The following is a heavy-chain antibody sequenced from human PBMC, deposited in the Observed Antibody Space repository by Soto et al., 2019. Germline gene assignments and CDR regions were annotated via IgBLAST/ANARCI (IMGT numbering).Heavy chain of an antibody. CDR3: ARLNSDDYGDYPYYMDV. D-gene: IGHD4-17*01. CDR2: ISSSSSYI. J-gene: IGHJ6*03. CDR1: GFTFSSYS. Sequence: GGSLRLSCAASGFTFSSYSMNWVRQAPGKGLEWVSSISSSSSYIYYADSVKGRFTISRDNAKNSLYLQMNSLRAEDTAVYYCARLNSDDYGDYPYYMDVWGKGTTVTVSS. V-gene: IGHV3-21*01.